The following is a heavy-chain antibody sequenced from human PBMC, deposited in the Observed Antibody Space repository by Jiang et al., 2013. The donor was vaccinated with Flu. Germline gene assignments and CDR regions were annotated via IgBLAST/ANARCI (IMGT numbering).Heavy chain of an antibody. D-gene: IGHD3-16*01. J-gene: IGHJ3*02. CDR3: AKLTGGRTAFDI. V-gene: IGHV5-51*01. Sequence: PGKGLEWMGIIYPGDSDTEYSPSFQGQVTISADKSTSTASLQWSSLKASDTAMYYCAKLTGGRTAFDIWGQGTMVTVSS. CDR2: IYPGDSDT.